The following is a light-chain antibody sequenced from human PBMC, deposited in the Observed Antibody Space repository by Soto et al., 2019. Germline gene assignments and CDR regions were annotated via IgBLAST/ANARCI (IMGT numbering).Light chain of an antibody. Sequence: QSVLTQPASVSGSPGQSITISCTRSSTDFENYNLVSWYQHCPDKAPKLIIYEGTKRPSEISDRFSGSKSGNTASLTVSGLQAEDEADYYCSSYAGRTLYVFGTGTKVTVL. J-gene: IGLJ1*01. V-gene: IGLV2-14*02. CDR2: EGT. CDR3: SSYAGRTLYV. CDR1: STDFENYNL.